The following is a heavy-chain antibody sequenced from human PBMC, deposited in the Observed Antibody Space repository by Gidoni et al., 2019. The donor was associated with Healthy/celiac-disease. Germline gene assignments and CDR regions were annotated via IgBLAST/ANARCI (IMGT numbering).Heavy chain of an antibody. CDR2: IIPLLGIA. J-gene: IGHJ4*02. CDR3: ASYDETDFDY. Sequence: QVQLVQSGAEVQKPGSSVKVSCKAFGVTFSSYTISWVRQAPGQGLEWMRRIIPLLGIANYAQKLQGRVTITADKSTSTAYMELSSLRSEDTAVYYCASYDETDFDYWGQGTLVTVSS. CDR1: GVTFSSYT. V-gene: IGHV1-69*02. D-gene: IGHD5-12*01.